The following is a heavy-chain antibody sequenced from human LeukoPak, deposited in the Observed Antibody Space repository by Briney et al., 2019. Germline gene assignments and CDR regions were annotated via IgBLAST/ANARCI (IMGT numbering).Heavy chain of an antibody. V-gene: IGHV3-21*01. J-gene: IGHJ6*03. Sequence: GGSLRLSCAASGFTFSSYAMSWVRQAPGKGLEWISSISSSSSYIYYADSVKGRFTISRDNAKNSLYLQMNSLRAEDTAVYYCARDRRLERYYYYMDVWGKGTTVTISS. CDR3: ARDRRLERYYYYMDV. CDR1: GFTFSSYA. D-gene: IGHD1-1*01. CDR2: ISSSSSYI.